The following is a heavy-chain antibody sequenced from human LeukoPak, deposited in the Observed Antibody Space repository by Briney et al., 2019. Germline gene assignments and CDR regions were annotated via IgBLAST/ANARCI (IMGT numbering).Heavy chain of an antibody. J-gene: IGHJ4*02. V-gene: IGHV1-2*02. CDR3: AKTPMYSSGWGFDY. Sequence: ASVKVSCKASGYTFTGYYMHWVRQAPGQGLEWMGWINPNSGGTNYAQKFQGRVTMTRDTSISTAYMELSSLRSEDTAVYYCAKTPMYSSGWGFDYWGQGTLVTVSS. CDR2: INPNSGGT. D-gene: IGHD6-19*01. CDR1: GYTFTGYY.